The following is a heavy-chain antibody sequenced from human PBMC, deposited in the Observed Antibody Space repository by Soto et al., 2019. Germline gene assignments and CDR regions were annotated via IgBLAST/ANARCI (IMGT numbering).Heavy chain of an antibody. J-gene: IGHJ4*02. CDR2: IYYSGST. Sequence: SETLSLTCTVSGGSISSSSYYWGWIRQPPGKGLEWIGSIYYSGSTYYNPSLKSRVTTSVDTSKNQFSLKLSSVTAADTAVYYCARQTIVVRGVIISFDYWGQGTLVTVSS. CDR1: GGSISSSSYY. CDR3: ARQTIVVRGVIISFDY. V-gene: IGHV4-39*01. D-gene: IGHD3-10*01.